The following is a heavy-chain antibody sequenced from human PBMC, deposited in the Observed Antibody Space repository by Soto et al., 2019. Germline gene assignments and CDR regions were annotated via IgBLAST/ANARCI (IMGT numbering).Heavy chain of an antibody. J-gene: IGHJ6*02. CDR3: AAGVVVVAVPPDYGMDV. Sequence: QVQLVQSGAEVKKPGSSVKVSCKASGGTINTYSINWVRQAPGQGLEWMGGITPIFGTTNYAQKFQGRITITAGASTSTVYMDLTSLRPEDTPVYYCAAGVVVVAVPPDYGMDVWGQGTTVTVSS. V-gene: IGHV1-69*12. D-gene: IGHD2-15*01. CDR2: ITPIFGTT. CDR1: GGTINTYS.